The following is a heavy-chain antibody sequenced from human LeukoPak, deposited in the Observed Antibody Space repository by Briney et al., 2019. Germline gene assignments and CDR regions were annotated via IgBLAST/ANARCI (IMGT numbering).Heavy chain of an antibody. D-gene: IGHD6-13*01. V-gene: IGHV3-11*01. J-gene: IGHJ6*02. CDR3: ARDRFRQQLVIYYYYYGMDV. CDR1: GFTFSDYY. Sequence: GGSLRLSCAASGFTFSDYYMSWIRQAPGKGLEWVSYISSSGSTIYYADSVKGRFTISGDNAKNSLYLQMNSLGAEDTAVYYCARDRFRQQLVIYYYYYGMDVWGQGTTVTVSS. CDR2: ISSSGSTI.